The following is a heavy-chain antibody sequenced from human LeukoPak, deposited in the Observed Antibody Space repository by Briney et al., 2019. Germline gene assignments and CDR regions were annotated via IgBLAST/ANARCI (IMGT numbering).Heavy chain of an antibody. CDR1: GYTFTSYG. CDR3: ATKLYDFWSAFDI. V-gene: IGHV1-18*01. J-gene: IGHJ3*02. Sequence: ASVKVSCKASGYTFTSYGISWVRQAPGQGLEWMGWISAYNGNTNYARKLQGRVTMTTDTSTSTAYMELRSLRSDDTAVYYCATKLYDFWSAFDIWGQGTMVTVSS. CDR2: ISAYNGNT. D-gene: IGHD3-3*01.